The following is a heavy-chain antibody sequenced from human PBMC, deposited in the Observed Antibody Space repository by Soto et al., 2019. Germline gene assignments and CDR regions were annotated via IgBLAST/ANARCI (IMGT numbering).Heavy chain of an antibody. J-gene: IGHJ4*02. CDR2: VTASGGGT. D-gene: IGHD5-18*01. Sequence: GGSLRLSCAASGFIFNNYAMTWVRQARGKGLEWVSTVTASGGGTFYANSVKGRFTISRDNSRNTLHLQMSSLRVEDTALYYCAKALVPALTAKFGYWGQGTLVTVSS. V-gene: IGHV3-23*01. CDR1: GFIFNNYA. CDR3: AKALVPALTAKFGY.